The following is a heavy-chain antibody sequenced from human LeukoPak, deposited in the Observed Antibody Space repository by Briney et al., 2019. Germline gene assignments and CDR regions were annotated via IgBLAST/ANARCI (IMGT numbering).Heavy chain of an antibody. CDR3: AKDVGKWESLHFFDY. CDR1: GFTFSSYW. Sequence: GGSLRLSCAASGFTFSSYWMSWVRQAPGKGLEWVANIKQDGSEKYYVDSVKGRFTISRDNAKNSLYLQMNSLRAEDTAVYYCAKDVGKWESLHFFDYWGQGTLVTVSS. V-gene: IGHV3-7*03. J-gene: IGHJ4*02. CDR2: IKQDGSEK. D-gene: IGHD1-26*01.